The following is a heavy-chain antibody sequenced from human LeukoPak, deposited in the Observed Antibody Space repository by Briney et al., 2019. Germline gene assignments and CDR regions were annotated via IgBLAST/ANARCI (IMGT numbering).Heavy chain of an antibody. J-gene: IGHJ4*02. V-gene: IGHV3-74*01. CDR1: GFTLSDYW. D-gene: IGHD3-10*01. Sequence: PGGALRLSFAASGFTLSDYWMHWVRQAAGKGMVWVSRIIIDGSSASYADFVKGRFTIYRDNDKNKLYLQISSLRAEDTAVYFCARESHYSPDYWGQGTLVTVSS. CDR3: ARESHYSPDY. CDR2: IIIDGSSA.